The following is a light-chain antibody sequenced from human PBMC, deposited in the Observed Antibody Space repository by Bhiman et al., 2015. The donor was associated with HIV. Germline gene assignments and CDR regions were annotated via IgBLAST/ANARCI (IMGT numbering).Light chain of an antibody. V-gene: IGLV2-14*03. CDR1: SSDVGGYNY. CDR3: CSFADSYTSLYV. Sequence: QSALAQPASVSGSPGQSITISCTGTSSDVGGYNYVSWYQVHPGKAPKLIIYDVTKRPSGVSNRFSGSKSGNTASLTISGLQAEDEADYYCCSFADSYTSLYVFGTGTQVTVL. J-gene: IGLJ1*01. CDR2: DVT.